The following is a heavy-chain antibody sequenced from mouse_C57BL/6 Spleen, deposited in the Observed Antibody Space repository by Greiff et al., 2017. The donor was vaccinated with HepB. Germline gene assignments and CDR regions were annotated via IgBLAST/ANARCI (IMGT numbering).Heavy chain of an antibody. CDR1: GYTFTSYW. J-gene: IGHJ4*01. D-gene: IGHD3-3*01. V-gene: IGHV1-69*01. CDR3: ARLGEGAMDY. CDR2: IDPSDSYT. Sequence: QVQLQQPGAELVMPGASVKLSCKASGYTFTSYWMHWVKQRPGQGLEWIGEIDPSDSYTNYNQKFKGKSTLTVDKSSSTAYMQLSSLTAEDSAVYYCARLGEGAMDYWGQGTSVTVSS.